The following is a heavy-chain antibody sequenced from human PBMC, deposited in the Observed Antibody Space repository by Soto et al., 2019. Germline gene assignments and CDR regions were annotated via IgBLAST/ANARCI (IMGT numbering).Heavy chain of an antibody. CDR1: GYTFTSYY. Sequence: QVQLVQSGAEVKKPGASVKVSCKASGYTFTSYYMHWVRQAPGQGLEWMGIINPSGGSTSYAQKFQDRVTMTRDTSTSTVYMELSSLRSEDTAVYYCARDRRYCSSTSCRGYGMDVWGQGTTVTVSS. V-gene: IGHV1-46*01. J-gene: IGHJ6*02. CDR2: INPSGGST. D-gene: IGHD2-2*01. CDR3: ARDRRYCSSTSCRGYGMDV.